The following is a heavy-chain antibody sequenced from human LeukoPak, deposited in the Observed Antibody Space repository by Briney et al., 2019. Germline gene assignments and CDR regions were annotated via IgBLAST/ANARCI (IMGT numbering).Heavy chain of an antibody. CDR1: GFTFSSYA. Sequence: GGSLRLSCAASGFTFSSYAMHWVRQAPGKGLEYVSAISSNGGSTYYANSVKGRFTISRDNSKNTLYLQMGSLRAEDMAVYYCARVGTDNWNDSDYWGQGTLVTVAS. D-gene: IGHD1-20*01. J-gene: IGHJ4*02. CDR3: ARVGTDNWNDSDY. CDR2: ISSNGGST. V-gene: IGHV3-64*01.